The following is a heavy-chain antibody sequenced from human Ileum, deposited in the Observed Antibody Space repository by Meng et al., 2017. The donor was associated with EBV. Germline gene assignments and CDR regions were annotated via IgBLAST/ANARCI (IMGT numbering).Heavy chain of an antibody. D-gene: IGHD5/OR15-5a*01. J-gene: IGHJ4*02. CDR3: AKEEVSRRFDY. CDR2: ISYDGSTK. V-gene: IGHV3-30*18. Sequence: QLELVVFGEGALQRVRARRLYGAAFVFTFSCYGSHWFRQAPGKGLEWVEVISYDGSTKYYVDSVKGRFTISRDNSKSTLYLQMNSLRDEDTAVYYCAKEEVSRRFDYWGQGTLVTVSS. CDR1: VFTFSCYG.